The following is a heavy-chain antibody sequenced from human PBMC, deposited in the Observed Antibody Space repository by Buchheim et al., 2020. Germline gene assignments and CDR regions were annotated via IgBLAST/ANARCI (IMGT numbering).Heavy chain of an antibody. CDR1: GFSLSTSGMF. D-gene: IGHD3-10*01. CDR3: ARSQITVVRGAQVWAFDY. CDR2: IDWDDDK. V-gene: IGHV2-70*15. Sequence: QVTLRESGPALVKPTQTLTLTCTFSGFSLSTSGMFVSWIRQPPGKALEWLARIDWDDDKYYSTSLKTRLTISKDTSKNQVVLTMTNMDPVDTATYYCARSQITVVRGAQVWAFDYWGQGTL. J-gene: IGHJ4*02.